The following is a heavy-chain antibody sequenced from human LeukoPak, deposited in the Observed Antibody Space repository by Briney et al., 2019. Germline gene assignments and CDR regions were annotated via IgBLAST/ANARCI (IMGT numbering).Heavy chain of an antibody. CDR2: INPNSGGT. CDR3: ARGIVGATRRDYYYYYMDV. Sequence: ASVKVSCKASGYTFTGYYMHWVRQAPGQGLEWMGWINPNSGGTNYAQKFQGRVTMTRDTSISTAYMELSRLRSDDTAVHYCARGIVGATRRDYYYYYMDVWGKGTTVTVSS. J-gene: IGHJ6*03. V-gene: IGHV1-2*02. D-gene: IGHD1-26*01. CDR1: GYTFTGYY.